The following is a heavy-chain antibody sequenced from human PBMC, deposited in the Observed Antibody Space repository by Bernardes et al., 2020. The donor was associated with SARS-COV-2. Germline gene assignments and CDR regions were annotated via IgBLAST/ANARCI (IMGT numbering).Heavy chain of an antibody. CDR2: INHSGST. CDR1: GGSFSGYY. V-gene: IGHV4-34*01. J-gene: IGHJ5*02. CDR3: ARGAHIAAAGTIGGDHTLNWFDP. Sequence: SETLSLTCAVYGGSFSGYYWSWIRQPPGKGLEWIGEINHSGSTNYNPSLKSRVTISVDTSKNQFSLKLSSVTAADTAVYYCARGAHIAAAGTIGGDHTLNWFDPWGQGTLVTVSS. D-gene: IGHD6-13*01.